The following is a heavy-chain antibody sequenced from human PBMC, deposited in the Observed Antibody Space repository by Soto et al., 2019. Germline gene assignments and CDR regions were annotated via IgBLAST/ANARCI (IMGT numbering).Heavy chain of an antibody. CDR3: ARSGVLYYDFWSGYYNGTENGWFDP. Sequence: SVKVSCQAFGYSFTGYYMHWVRKAPGQGLEWMGWINPNSGGTNYAQKFQGRVTMTRDTSISTAYMELSRLRSDDTAVYYCARSGVLYYDFWSGYYNGTENGWFDPWGQGTLVTVSS. CDR1: GYSFTGYY. D-gene: IGHD3-3*01. V-gene: IGHV1-2*02. J-gene: IGHJ5*02. CDR2: INPNSGGT.